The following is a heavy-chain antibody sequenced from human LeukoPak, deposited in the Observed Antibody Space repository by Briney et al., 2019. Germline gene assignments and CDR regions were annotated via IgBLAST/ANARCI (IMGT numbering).Heavy chain of an antibody. CDR3: ARGVVTMIVVAQGWFDP. D-gene: IGHD3-22*01. Sequence: SETLSLTCTVSGGSISSSSYYWGWIRQPPGKGLEWIGEINHSGSTNYNPSLKSRVTISVDTSKNQFSLKLSSVTAADTAVYYCARGVVTMIVVAQGWFDPWGQGTLVTVSS. CDR1: GGSISSSSYY. V-gene: IGHV4-39*07. CDR2: INHSGST. J-gene: IGHJ5*02.